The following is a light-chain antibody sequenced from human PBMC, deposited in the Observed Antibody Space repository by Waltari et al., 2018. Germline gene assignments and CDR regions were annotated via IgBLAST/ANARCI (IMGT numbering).Light chain of an antibody. J-gene: IGKJ4*01. CDR2: DAS. V-gene: IGKV3-20*01. CDR1: STGMTNY. Sequence: CRATSTGMTNYLTWYQQKRGQAPTLLIYDASSWPTGIPYRFSGSGSGTDFSLTISSLVPEDCAVYYCQQYVSSPLTFGGGTKVEIK. CDR3: QQYVSSPLT.